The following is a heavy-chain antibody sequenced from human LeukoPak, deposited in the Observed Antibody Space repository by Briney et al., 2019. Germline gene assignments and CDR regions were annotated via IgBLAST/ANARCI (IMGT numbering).Heavy chain of an antibody. Sequence: SETLSLTCTVSGGSISSYYWSWIRQPAGKGLEWIGRIYTSGSTNYNPSLKSRVTISVDTSKNQFSLKLSSVTAAATAVYYCARENVVVVPAALYRDAFDIWGQGTMVTVSS. D-gene: IGHD2-2*01. V-gene: IGHV4-4*07. CDR3: ARENVVVVPAALYRDAFDI. J-gene: IGHJ3*02. CDR1: GGSISSYY. CDR2: IYTSGST.